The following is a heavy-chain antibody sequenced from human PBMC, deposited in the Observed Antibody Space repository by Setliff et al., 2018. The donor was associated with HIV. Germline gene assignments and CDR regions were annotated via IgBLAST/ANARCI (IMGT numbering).Heavy chain of an antibody. CDR1: GGSISSNSYY. J-gene: IGHJ3*02. Sequence: SETLSLTCTVSVSGGSISSNSYYWGWIRQPPGKGLEWIGNIYSSGSTYYNPSLKSRVTISVDTSKDQFTLRLSSVTAADTAVYFCATTARGTGGGVAFDIWGQGTMVTVSS. CDR2: IYSSGST. V-gene: IGHV4-39*01. CDR3: ATTARGTGGGVAFDI. D-gene: IGHD2-15*01.